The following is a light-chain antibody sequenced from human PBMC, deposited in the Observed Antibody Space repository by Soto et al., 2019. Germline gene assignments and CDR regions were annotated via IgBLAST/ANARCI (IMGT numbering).Light chain of an antibody. Sequence: QSVLTQPPSASGTPGQRVTISCSGSSSNIGSNYVYWYQQLPRTAPKLLIYRNNQRPPGVPDRFSGSKSGTSASLAISGLRSEDEADYYCAAWDVSLSGWVFGGGTKVTVL. CDR1: SSNIGSNY. CDR3: AAWDVSLSGWV. J-gene: IGLJ3*02. CDR2: RNN. V-gene: IGLV1-47*01.